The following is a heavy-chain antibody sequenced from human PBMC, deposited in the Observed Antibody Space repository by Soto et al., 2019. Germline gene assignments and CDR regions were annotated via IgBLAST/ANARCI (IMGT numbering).Heavy chain of an antibody. CDR2: ISGGGDSM. D-gene: IGHD1-26*01. J-gene: IGHJ3*02. CDR1: GFTFSDNA. Sequence: EVRLVESGGGLVQPGGSLRLSCAASGFTFSDNAMNWVRQAPGKGLEWISHISGGGDSMSYADSVKGRFTISRDNAKNSLYLQMNSRRDEDTAIYYCAREYSWSDHDAWDIGGQGTMVTVSS. V-gene: IGHV3-48*02. CDR3: AREYSWSDHDAWDI.